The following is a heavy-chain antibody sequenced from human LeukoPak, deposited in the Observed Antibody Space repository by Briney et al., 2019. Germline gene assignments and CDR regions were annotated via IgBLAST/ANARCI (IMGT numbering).Heavy chain of an antibody. CDR1: GGSIGSSNYY. Sequence: SETLSLTCTVSGGSIGSSNYYWGWIRQPPGKGLEWIGHIFYSGNTYYNPSLKSRVTISVDTSKNQFSLHLTSVTAADTATYYCARRGITYSTSFFAFSGQGTLVTVSS. CDR3: ARRGITYSTSFFAF. V-gene: IGHV4-39*01. CDR2: IFYSGNT. D-gene: IGHD2/OR15-2a*01. J-gene: IGHJ4*02.